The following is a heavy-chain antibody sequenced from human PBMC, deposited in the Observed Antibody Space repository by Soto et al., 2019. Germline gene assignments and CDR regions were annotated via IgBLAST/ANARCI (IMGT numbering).Heavy chain of an antibody. D-gene: IGHD1-26*01. CDR2: INPNSGDT. J-gene: IGHJ6*02. CDR3: AKGGAIVAAGTRVYLYNAMDV. CDR1: GYTFTGYY. V-gene: IGHV1-2*02. Sequence: GASVKVSCKASGYTFTGYYVHWVRQAPGQGLDWMGWINPNSGDTYLAQRFQGRVTMNRDTSIGTAYMELRGLTSDDTAEYYCAKGGAIVAAGTRVYLYNAMDVWGQGTTVTVSS.